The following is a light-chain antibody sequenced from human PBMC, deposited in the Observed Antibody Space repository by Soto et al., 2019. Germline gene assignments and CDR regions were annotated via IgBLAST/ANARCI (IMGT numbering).Light chain of an antibody. CDR1: DSDVGGYNY. Sequence: QSVLTQPASVSGAPGQSVTISCTGADSDVGGYNYVSWYQQYPGKAPQLMIYDVSGRPSGVSDRFSGSKSGNTASLTISGLQAEDEADYYCSSYTDYRTYVLGHGTKVTV. J-gene: IGLJ1*01. V-gene: IGLV2-14*01. CDR3: SSYTDYRTYV. CDR2: DVS.